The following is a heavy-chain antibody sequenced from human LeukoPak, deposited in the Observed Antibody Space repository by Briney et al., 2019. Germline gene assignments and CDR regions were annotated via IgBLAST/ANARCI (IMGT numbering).Heavy chain of an antibody. D-gene: IGHD3-22*01. CDR3: ATTYDSSGYYGDY. CDR2: IYHSGST. Sequence: SETLSLTCAVSGGSISSGGYSWSWIRQPPGKGLEWIGYIYHSGSTYYNPSLKSRVTISVDRSKNQFSLKLSRLRSDDTAVYYCATTYDSSGYYGDYWGQGTLVTVSS. CDR1: GGSISSGGYS. V-gene: IGHV4-30-2*02. J-gene: IGHJ4*02.